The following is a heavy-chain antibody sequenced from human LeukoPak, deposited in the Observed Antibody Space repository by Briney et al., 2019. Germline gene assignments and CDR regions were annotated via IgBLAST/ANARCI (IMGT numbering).Heavy chain of an antibody. CDR3: ARDLRRSGYNWGCDH. Sequence: ASVKVSCKPSGYMFTHYYMHWVRQAPGQGREWMGMITSSGGDTSYAQKFEGRVTMTRDTSTRTVYMELSSLTSEDTAVYYCARDLRRSGYNWGCDHWGQGTLVTVSP. J-gene: IGHJ4*02. CDR2: ITSSGGDT. CDR1: GYMFTHYY. V-gene: IGHV1-46*01. D-gene: IGHD5-24*01.